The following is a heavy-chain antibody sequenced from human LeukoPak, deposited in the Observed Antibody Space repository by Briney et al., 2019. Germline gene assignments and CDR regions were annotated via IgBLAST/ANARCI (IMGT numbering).Heavy chain of an antibody. V-gene: IGHV3-30*02. CDR2: IRSDGGIK. Sequence: SGGSLRPSRAASGFSFDKHSTRWGRPGPREGGGRVAFIRSDGGIKYYADSVKGRFTISRDNSKNTLYLQVNSLRAEDTAVYFCAKDVPAAYFDYWGQGTLVTVSS. J-gene: IGHJ4*02. D-gene: IGHD2-2*01. CDR3: AKDVPAAYFDY. CDR1: GFSFDKHS.